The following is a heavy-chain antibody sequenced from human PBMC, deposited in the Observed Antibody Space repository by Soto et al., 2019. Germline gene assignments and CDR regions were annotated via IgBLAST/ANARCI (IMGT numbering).Heavy chain of an antibody. J-gene: IGHJ4*02. CDR3: AGGIAARPLGY. Sequence: LQLQASGSGLVKPSQTLSLTFAVSGGSISSGGYSWSWMRQPPGKGLECIGYIYHSGSTYYNPSLKSRVTISVDRSKNQFALKLSSVTASDTAVYYCAGGIAARPLGYWGQGTLVTVSS. V-gene: IGHV4-30-2*01. CDR2: IYHSGST. D-gene: IGHD6-6*01. CDR1: GGSISSGGYS.